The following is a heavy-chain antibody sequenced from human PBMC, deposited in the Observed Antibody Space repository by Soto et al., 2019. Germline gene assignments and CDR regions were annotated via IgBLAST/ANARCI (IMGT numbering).Heavy chain of an antibody. J-gene: IGHJ4*02. CDR3: ARWGLWWDHDFDY. CDR2: TNHSGSN. D-gene: IGHD2-21*01. V-gene: IGHV4-34*01. CDR1: GGSFSGYY. Sequence: QVQLQQWGAGLLKPSETLSLTCAVYGGSFSGYYWSWIRQRPGKGLEWIGETNHSGSNNYNPSLKGRVPISVDTSNNQLSLTLSYVTAADPGVYYCARWGLWWDHDFDYLGQGTLVTVSS.